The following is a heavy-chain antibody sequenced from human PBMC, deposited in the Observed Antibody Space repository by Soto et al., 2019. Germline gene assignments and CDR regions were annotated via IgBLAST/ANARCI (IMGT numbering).Heavy chain of an antibody. CDR1: GFTFSSYW. Sequence: EVQLVESGGGLVQPGGSLRLSCAASGFTFSSYWMHWVRQAPGKGLVWVSRINSDGSSTSYADSVKGRFTISRDNAKNTLYLQMNSLRAEDTAVYYCARVYCSGGGCYHLDYLGQGTLVTVSS. V-gene: IGHV3-74*01. D-gene: IGHD2-15*01. CDR3: ARVYCSGGGCYHLDY. J-gene: IGHJ4*02. CDR2: INSDGSST.